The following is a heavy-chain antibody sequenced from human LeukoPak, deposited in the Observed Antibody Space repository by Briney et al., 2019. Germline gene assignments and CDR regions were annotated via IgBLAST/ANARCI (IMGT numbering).Heavy chain of an antibody. V-gene: IGHV3-23*01. J-gene: IGHJ3*02. Sequence: GGSLRLSCAASGFTFSSYSMNWVRQAPGKGLEWVSGIGGSGGSTYYADSVKGRFTISRDNSKNTLYLQMNSLRAEDTAVYYCAKDLSKITMILVSPSDAFDIWGQGTMVTVSS. CDR3: AKDLSKITMILVSPSDAFDI. CDR1: GFTFSSYS. CDR2: IGGSGGST. D-gene: IGHD3-22*01.